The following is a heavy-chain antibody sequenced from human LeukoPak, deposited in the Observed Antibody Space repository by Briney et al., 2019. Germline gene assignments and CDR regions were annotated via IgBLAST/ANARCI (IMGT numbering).Heavy chain of an antibody. J-gene: IGHJ4*02. D-gene: IGHD2-2*01. V-gene: IGHV4-59*01. CDR1: DGTISSYY. CDR2: IYYSGTT. Sequence: SETLSLTCTVSDGTISSYYWSWIRRPPGKGLEWIGNIYYSGTTNYNPSLKSRVIISVDTSKNQFSLKLSSVTAADTAVYYCARGGTSGYSSTRHFWGGNYYFDYWGQGSLVTVSS. CDR3: ARGGTSGYSSTRHFWGGNYYFDY.